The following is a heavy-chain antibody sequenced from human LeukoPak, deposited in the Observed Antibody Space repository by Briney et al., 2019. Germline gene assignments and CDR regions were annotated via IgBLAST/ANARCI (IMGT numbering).Heavy chain of an antibody. D-gene: IGHD3-10*01. V-gene: IGHV3-15*01. CDR2: IKSKTDDGSV. CDR3: TTDIGITMVRAS. CDR1: GFTFSNAW. Sequence: GGSLRLSCVASGFTFSNAWMNWVRQAPGKGLEWVGRIKSKTDDGSVDYAAPVKGRFTISRDDSKSTLYLQMKSLKTEDTGVYYCTTDIGITMVRASWGQGTLVTVSS. J-gene: IGHJ3*01.